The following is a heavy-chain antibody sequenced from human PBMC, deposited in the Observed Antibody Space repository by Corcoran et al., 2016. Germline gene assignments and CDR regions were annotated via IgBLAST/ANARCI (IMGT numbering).Heavy chain of an antibody. D-gene: IGHD3-9*01. CDR3: ARKSRYFDWLQSYYLYY. V-gene: IGHV4-39*07. CDR1: GGSISSSSYY. J-gene: IGHJ4*02. CDR2: SYYSGST. Sequence: QLQLQESGPGLVKPSETLSLTCTVSGGSISSSSYYWGWIRQPPGKGLEWIGSSYYSGSTYYNPSLTSRVTISVDTSKNPFSLKLSSVTAADTAVYYCARKSRYFDWLQSYYLYYWGQGTLVTVSS.